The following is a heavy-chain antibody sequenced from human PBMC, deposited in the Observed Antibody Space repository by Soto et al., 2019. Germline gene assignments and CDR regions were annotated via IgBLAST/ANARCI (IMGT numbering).Heavy chain of an antibody. J-gene: IGHJ6*02. V-gene: IGHV3-30-3*01. CDR1: GLIFNNYA. Sequence: QVQLVESGGGVVQPGRSLILSCAASGLIFNNYAMHWVRQAPGKGLEWVAAISYSGDRKVNVDSVKGRFIISRDNSKNTVYLQIDSLRAEDTAVYYCVRGDREDIAVVIGARPREYGMDVWGHGTTVTVSS. D-gene: IGHD2-15*01. CDR3: VRGDREDIAVVIGARPREYGMDV. CDR2: ISYSGDRK.